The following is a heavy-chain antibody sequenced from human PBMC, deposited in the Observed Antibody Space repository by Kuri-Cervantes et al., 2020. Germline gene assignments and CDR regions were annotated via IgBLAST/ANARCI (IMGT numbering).Heavy chain of an antibody. CDR1: GYTFTYRY. CDR3: ARGAYGDHRGNFDY. Sequence: SVKVSCKASGYTFTYRYLHWVRQAPGQALEWMGWITTYNGNTNYAQNLQGRVTVTTDTSTSTAYMELSSLRSEDTAVYYCARGAYGDHRGNFDYWGQGTLVTVSS. CDR2: ITTYNGNT. J-gene: IGHJ4*02. V-gene: IGHV1-45*02. D-gene: IGHD4-17*01.